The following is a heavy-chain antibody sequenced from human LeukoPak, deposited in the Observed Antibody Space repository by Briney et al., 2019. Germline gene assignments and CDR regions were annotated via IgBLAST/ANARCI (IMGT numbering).Heavy chain of an antibody. D-gene: IGHD2-15*01. Sequence: SVKASCKASGGTFSSYAISWVRQAPGQGLEWMGRIIPIFGIANYAQKFQGRVTITADKSTSTAYMELSSLRSEDTAVYYCASGGGYCSGGSCPIDYWGQGTLVTVSS. CDR3: ASGGGYCSGGSCPIDY. CDR2: IIPIFGIA. CDR1: GGTFSSYA. V-gene: IGHV1-69*04. J-gene: IGHJ4*02.